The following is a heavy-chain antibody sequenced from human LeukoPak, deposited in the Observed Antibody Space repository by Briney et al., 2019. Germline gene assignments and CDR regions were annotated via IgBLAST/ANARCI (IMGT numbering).Heavy chain of an antibody. D-gene: IGHD6-19*01. V-gene: IGHV1-3*04. CDR1: GYTFTASA. CDR3: ASRPGIAVAGLDF. CDR2: INTDNGET. Sequence: ASVKVSCKASGYTFTASAVHWVRRAPGQRLKWLGWINTDNGETKYSQKFQGRVTITRDTSASTVYMGVTSLRSEDTAVYYCASRPGIAVAGLDFWGQGTLVTVSS. J-gene: IGHJ4*02.